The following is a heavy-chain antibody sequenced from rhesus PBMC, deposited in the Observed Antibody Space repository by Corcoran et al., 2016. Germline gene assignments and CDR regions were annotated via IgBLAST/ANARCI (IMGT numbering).Heavy chain of an antibody. CDR2: SISGGGST. D-gene: IGHD6-31*01. J-gene: IGHJ4*01. Sequence: EVQLVETGGGLVQPGGSLKLSCAASGFTFSSYGMSWVRQAPGKGLEWVSASISGGGSTSSADSVKGRFTISRDNSRNTLSLQMNSLRAEDTAVYYCAKAYSSGWYPYYFDYWGQGVLVTVSS. V-gene: IGHV3S5*01. CDR3: AKAYSSGWYPYYFDY. CDR1: GFTFSSYG.